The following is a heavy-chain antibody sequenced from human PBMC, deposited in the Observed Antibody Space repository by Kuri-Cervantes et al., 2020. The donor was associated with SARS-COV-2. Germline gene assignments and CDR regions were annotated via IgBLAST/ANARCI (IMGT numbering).Heavy chain of an antibody. CDR3: ARDLPYCSRASCSRFDY. V-gene: IGHV1-3*01. CDR1: GYTFTGYY. CDR2: INAGNGDT. D-gene: IGHD2-2*01. J-gene: IGHJ4*02. Sequence: ASVKVSCKASGYTFTGYYMHWVRQAPGQRLEWMGWINAGNGDTRYSQKFRGRVTITRDTSASTAYMDLSSLRSEDTALYYCARDLPYCSRASCSRFDYWGQGTLVTVSS.